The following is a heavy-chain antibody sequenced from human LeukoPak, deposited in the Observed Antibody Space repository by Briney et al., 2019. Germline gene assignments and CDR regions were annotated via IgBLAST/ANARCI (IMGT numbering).Heavy chain of an antibody. CDR2: VHRSGST. J-gene: IGHJ4*02. V-gene: IGHV4-4*02. CDR3: ARELLNAPTPGAY. Sequence: SETLSLTCAVSIDSTNGNYWSWVRQSPGKGLEWIGEVHRSGSTNYKPSLKRRVTISIDRSKDQISLDLTSVTAADAAVYYCARELLNAPTPGAYWGQGILVTV. CDR1: IDSTNGNY. D-gene: IGHD2-21*01.